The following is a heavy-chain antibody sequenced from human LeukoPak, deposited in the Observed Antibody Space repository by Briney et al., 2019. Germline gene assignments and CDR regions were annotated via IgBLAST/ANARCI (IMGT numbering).Heavy chain of an antibody. D-gene: IGHD3-9*01. CDR3: ARSVIRYFDWLRSDYFDY. CDR2: IIPIFGTA. J-gene: IGHJ4*02. CDR1: GGTFSSYA. V-gene: IGHV1-69*06. Sequence: ASVKVSCKASGGTFSSYAISWVRQAPGQGLEWMGGIIPIFGTANYAQKFQGRVTITADKSTSTAYMELSSLRSGDTAVYYRARSVIRYFDWLRSDYFDYWGQGTLVTVSS.